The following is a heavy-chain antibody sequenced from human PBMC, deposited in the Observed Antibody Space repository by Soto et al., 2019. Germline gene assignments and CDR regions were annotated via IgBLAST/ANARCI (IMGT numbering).Heavy chain of an antibody. J-gene: IGHJ5*02. V-gene: IGHV1-69*13. Sequence: GASVKVSCKASGGTLSSYAISWVRQATGQGLEWMGGIIPIFGTANYAQKFQGRVTITADESTSTAYMELSSLRSEDTAVYYCARCQYDILTGYTTPPHWFDPWGQGTLVTVSS. CDR2: IIPIFGTA. CDR3: ARCQYDILTGYTTPPHWFDP. CDR1: GGTLSSYA. D-gene: IGHD3-9*01.